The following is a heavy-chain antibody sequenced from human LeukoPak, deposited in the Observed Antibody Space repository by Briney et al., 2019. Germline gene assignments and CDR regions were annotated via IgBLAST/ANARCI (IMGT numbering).Heavy chain of an antibody. CDR3: AKYPGETTATLSWFDP. V-gene: IGHV3-30*18. Sequence: GGSLRLSCAASGFTFSSYSMNWVRRAPGKGLEWVAVISYDGSNKYYADSVKGRFTISRDNSKNTLYLQMNSLRAEDTAVYYCAKYPGETTATLSWFDPWGQGTLVTVSS. CDR2: ISYDGSNK. D-gene: IGHD4-17*01. CDR1: GFTFSSYS. J-gene: IGHJ5*02.